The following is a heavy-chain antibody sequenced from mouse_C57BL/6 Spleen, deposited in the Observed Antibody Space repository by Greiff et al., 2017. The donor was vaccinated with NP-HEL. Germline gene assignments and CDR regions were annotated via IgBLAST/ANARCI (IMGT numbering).Heavy chain of an antibody. D-gene: IGHD1-1*01. CDR3: ARGGYGSVDPYYFDY. J-gene: IGHJ2*01. Sequence: QVQLQQPGAELVMPGASVKLSCKASGYTFTSYWMHWVKQRPGQGLEWIGEIDPSDSYTNYNQKFKGKSTLTVDKSSNTAYMQLSSLTSEDSAVYYCARGGYGSVDPYYFDYWGQGTTLTVSS. V-gene: IGHV1-69*01. CDR1: GYTFTSYW. CDR2: IDPSDSYT.